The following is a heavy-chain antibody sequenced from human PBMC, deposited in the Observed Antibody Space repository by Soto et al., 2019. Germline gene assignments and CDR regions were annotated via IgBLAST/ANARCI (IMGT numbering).Heavy chain of an antibody. CDR1: GFTFSSYA. CDR3: VKVSYPPTNTWSRRVIQMWFDP. CDR2: ISSNGGST. D-gene: IGHD2-8*01. V-gene: IGHV3-64D*08. J-gene: IGHJ5*02. Sequence: PGGSLRLSCSASGFTFSSYAMHWVRQAPGKGLEYVSAISSNGGSTYYADSVKGRFTISRDNSKNTLYLQMSSLRAEDTAVYYCVKVSYPPTNTWSRRVIQMWFDPWGQGTLVTVSS.